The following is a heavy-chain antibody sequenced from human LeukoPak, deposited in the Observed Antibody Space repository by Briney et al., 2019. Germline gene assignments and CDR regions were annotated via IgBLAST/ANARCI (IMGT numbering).Heavy chain of an antibody. CDR1: GGSISSSSYY. Sequence: SETLSLTCTVSGGSISSSSYYWGWIRQPPGKGLEWIGSIYYSGSTYYNPSLKSRVTISVDTSKNQFSLKLSSVTAADTAVYYCASQPLTGYSTIVYWGQGTLVTVSS. CDR2: IYYSGST. J-gene: IGHJ4*02. CDR3: ASQPLTGYSTIVY. V-gene: IGHV4-39*01. D-gene: IGHD3-9*01.